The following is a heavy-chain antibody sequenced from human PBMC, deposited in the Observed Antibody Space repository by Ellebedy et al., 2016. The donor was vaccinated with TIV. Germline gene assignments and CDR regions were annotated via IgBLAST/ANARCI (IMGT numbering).Heavy chain of an antibody. D-gene: IGHD3-22*01. Sequence: ASVKVSCKASGGTFSSYAISWVRQAPGQGLEWMGGIIPIFGTANYAQKFQGRVTITADKSTSTAYMELSSLRSEDTAVYYCARMGYYYDSSGYSRYYFDYWGQGTLVTVSS. CDR2: IIPIFGTA. CDR3: ARMGYYYDSSGYSRYYFDY. CDR1: GGTFSSYA. J-gene: IGHJ4*02. V-gene: IGHV1-69*06.